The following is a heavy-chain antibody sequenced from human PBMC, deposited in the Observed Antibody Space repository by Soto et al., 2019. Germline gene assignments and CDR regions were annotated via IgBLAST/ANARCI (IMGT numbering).Heavy chain of an antibody. D-gene: IGHD5-12*01. J-gene: IGHJ4*01. CDR1: GYSFTSSF. V-gene: IGHV1-46*01. CDR3: ARMDSLKNSGWLHFYF. Sequence: AAVMVSCKASGYSFTSSFIHWGRQAPGQGLEWMGIINPSGGGTRYAEKFQGRVAMTTDTSASTVYMELSSLRSEETALYYCARMDSLKNSGWLHFYFWG. CDR2: INPSGGGT.